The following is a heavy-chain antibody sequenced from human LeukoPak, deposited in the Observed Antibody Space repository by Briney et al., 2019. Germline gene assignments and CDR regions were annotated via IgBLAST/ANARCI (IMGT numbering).Heavy chain of an antibody. Sequence: SETLSLTCTVSGDSISSSSYYWGWIRQPPGKWLEWIGSIYYSGSTYYNPSLKSRVTISVDTSKNQFSLKLSSVTAADTAVYYCARDRGWELHYFDYWGQGTLVTVSS. CDR2: IYYSGST. J-gene: IGHJ4*02. D-gene: IGHD1-26*01. CDR1: GDSISSSSYY. CDR3: ARDRGWELHYFDY. V-gene: IGHV4-39*07.